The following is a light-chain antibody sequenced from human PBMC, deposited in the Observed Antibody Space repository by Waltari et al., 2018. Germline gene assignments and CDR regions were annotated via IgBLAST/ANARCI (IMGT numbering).Light chain of an antibody. Sequence: VLTQSPGTLSLSPGERATLSCRASQRLTKNYLAWYQQKPGQAPRLLIYGASSRAAGIPDRFSGSGSGTDFALTISRLEPEDSVVYYCQQYGSSILYTFGQGTKLEIQ. CDR2: GAS. CDR1: QRLTKNY. V-gene: IGKV3-20*01. J-gene: IGKJ2*01. CDR3: QQYGSSILYT.